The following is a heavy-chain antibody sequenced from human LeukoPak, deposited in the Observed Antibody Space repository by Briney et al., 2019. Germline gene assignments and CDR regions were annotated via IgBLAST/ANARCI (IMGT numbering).Heavy chain of an antibody. V-gene: IGHV4-34*08. CDR3: AVFLAAGIY. Sequence: GSLRLSCAVSGLTFSSSWMDWVRQPPGKGLEWIGEINHSGSTNYNPSLKSRVTISVDTSENQFSLKLSSVTAADTAVYYCAVFLAAGIYWGQGTLVTVSS. D-gene: IGHD6-13*01. J-gene: IGHJ4*02. CDR2: INHSGST. CDR1: GLTFSSSW.